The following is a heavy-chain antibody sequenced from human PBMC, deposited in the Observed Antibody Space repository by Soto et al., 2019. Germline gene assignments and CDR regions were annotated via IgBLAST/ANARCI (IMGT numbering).Heavy chain of an antibody. Sequence: SETLSLTCSVSGGSIINNHFYWNFIRQPPGKGLEWLGYIYYSGSTYYNPSLESRLTISIDTSKNQFSLKLSSVTAADTAVYYRARASMIGVPGFFDVWGRGTLVTVSS. CDR2: IYYSGST. J-gene: IGHJ2*01. V-gene: IGHV4-30-4*08. CDR1: GGSIINNHFY. CDR3: ARASMIGVPGFFDV. D-gene: IGHD3-22*01.